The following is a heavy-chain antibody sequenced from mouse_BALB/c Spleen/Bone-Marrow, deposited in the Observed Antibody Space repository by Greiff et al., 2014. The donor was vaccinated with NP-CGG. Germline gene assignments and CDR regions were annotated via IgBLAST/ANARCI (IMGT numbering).Heavy chain of an antibody. V-gene: IGHV5-17*02. Sequence: DVKLVESGGGLVQPGGSRKLSCAASGFTFSSFGMHWVRQAPEKGLEWVAYISSGSSTIYYADTVKGRFTISRDNPKNTLFLQMTSLRSEDTAMYYWARLRRYYGYFDYWGQGTTLTVSS. J-gene: IGHJ2*01. CDR2: ISSGSSTI. D-gene: IGHD1-1*01. CDR3: ARLRRYYGYFDY. CDR1: GFTFSSFG.